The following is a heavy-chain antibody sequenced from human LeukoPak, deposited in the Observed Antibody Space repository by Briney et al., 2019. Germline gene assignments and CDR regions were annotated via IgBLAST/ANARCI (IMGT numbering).Heavy chain of an antibody. V-gene: IGHV3-23*01. CDR3: AKPDRITMVRGVIIYPDY. D-gene: IGHD3-10*01. CDR2: ISGSGGST. Sequence: PGGSLRLSCAASGFTFSSYAMSWVRQAPGKGLEWVSAISGSGGSTYYADSVKGRFTISRDNSKNTLYLQMYSLRAEDTAVYYCAKPDRITMVRGVIIYPDYWGQGTLVTVS. CDR1: GFTFSSYA. J-gene: IGHJ4*02.